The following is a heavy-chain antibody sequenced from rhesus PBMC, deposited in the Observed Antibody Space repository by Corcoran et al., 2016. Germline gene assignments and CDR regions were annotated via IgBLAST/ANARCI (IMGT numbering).Heavy chain of an antibody. CDR2: ITYSGST. D-gene: IGHD5-12*01. V-gene: IGHV4-122*02. CDR3: ARDWGGYSYSYLDY. Sequence: QVQLQESGPGLVKPSETLSLTCAVSGYSIRGSYWRWIRQAPGKGLEWIGYITYSGSTSYNPSLKSRVTSSRDTSKNQFSLKLSAVTAADTAVYYCARDWGGYSYSYLDYWGQGVLVTVSS. CDR1: GYSIRGSY. J-gene: IGHJ4*01.